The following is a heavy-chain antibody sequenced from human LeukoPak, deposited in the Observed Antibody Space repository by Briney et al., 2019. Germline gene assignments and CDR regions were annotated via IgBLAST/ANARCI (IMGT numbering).Heavy chain of an antibody. V-gene: IGHV1-24*01. J-gene: IGHJ1*01. Sequence: ASVKVSCTVSGYTLTELSMHWVRQAPGKGLEWMGGFDPEDGETIYAQKFQGRVTMTEDTSTDAAYMELSSLRSEGTAVYYCATAYGDYGIEYFQHWGQGTLVTVSS. CDR3: ATAYGDYGIEYFQH. CDR1: GYTLTELS. CDR2: FDPEDGET. D-gene: IGHD4-17*01.